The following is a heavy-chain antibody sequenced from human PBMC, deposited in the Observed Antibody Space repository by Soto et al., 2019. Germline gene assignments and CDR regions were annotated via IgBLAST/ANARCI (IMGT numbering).Heavy chain of an antibody. CDR1: RGSFSSGYYY. Sequence: PAETLASTCTVSRGSFSSGYYYWAWIRQPPVKGLEWIGSLFSSGTTFYNPSLKSRVTTSVDTSRNQFSLKLISVTAADTAVYYCPRHRLNRVGFDAFNIWGQGTMVTVSS. CDR3: PRHRLNRVGFDAFNI. J-gene: IGHJ3*02. V-gene: IGHV4-39*01. CDR2: LFSSGTT. D-gene: IGHD2-15*01.